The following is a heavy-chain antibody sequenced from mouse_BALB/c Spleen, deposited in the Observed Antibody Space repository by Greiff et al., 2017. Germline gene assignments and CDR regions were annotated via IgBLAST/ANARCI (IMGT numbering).Heavy chain of an antibody. CDR2: IDPSDSYT. CDR1: GYTFTSYW. CDR3: ASSGAWFAY. J-gene: IGHJ3*01. Sequence: QVQLQQPGAELVKPGASVKLSCKASGYTFTSYWMHWVKQRPGQGLEWIGEIDPSDSYTNYNQKFKGKATLTVDKSSSTAYMQLSSLTSEDSAVYYCASSGAWFAYWGQGTLVTVSA. D-gene: IGHD3-1*01. V-gene: IGHV1-69*02.